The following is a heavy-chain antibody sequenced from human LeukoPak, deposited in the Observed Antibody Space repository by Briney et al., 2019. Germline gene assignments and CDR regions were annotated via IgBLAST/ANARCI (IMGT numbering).Heavy chain of an antibody. CDR3: ARSSTFDY. Sequence: PSQTLSLTCTVSGGSISSSSYYWGWIRQPPGKGLEWIGSIYYSGSTYYNPSLKSRVTISADTSKNQFSLKLSSVTAADTAVYYCARSSTFDYWGQGTLVTVSS. D-gene: IGHD6-19*01. J-gene: IGHJ4*02. CDR1: GGSISSSSYY. CDR2: IYYSGST. V-gene: IGHV4-39*07.